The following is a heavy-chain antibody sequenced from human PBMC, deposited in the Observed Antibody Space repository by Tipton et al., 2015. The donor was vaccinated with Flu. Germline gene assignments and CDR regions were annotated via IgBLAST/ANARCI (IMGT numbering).Heavy chain of an antibody. D-gene: IGHD2-2*01. V-gene: IGHV3-21*01. CDR1: GFTFSSYS. CDR3: ARAASPGQEVGCDY. J-gene: IGHJ4*02. Sequence: SLRLSCAASGFTFSSYSMNWVRQAPGKGLEWVSSISSSSSYIYYADSVKGRFTISRDNAKNSLYLQMNSLRAEDTAVYYCARAASPGQEVGCDYWGQGTLVTVSS. CDR2: ISSSSSYI.